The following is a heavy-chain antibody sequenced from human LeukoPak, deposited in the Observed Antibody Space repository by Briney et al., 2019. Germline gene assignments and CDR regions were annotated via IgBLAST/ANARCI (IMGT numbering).Heavy chain of an antibody. J-gene: IGHJ4*02. Sequence: GGSLRLSCAASGFTFSSYWMSWVRQAPGKGLEWVANIKQDGSEKYYVGSVKGRFTISRDNAKNSLYLQMNSLRAEDTAVYYCARDHLWRKWLPYYFDYWGQGTLVTVSS. V-gene: IGHV3-7*01. CDR1: GFTFSSYW. CDR2: IKQDGSEK. D-gene: IGHD6-19*01. CDR3: ARDHLWRKWLPYYFDY.